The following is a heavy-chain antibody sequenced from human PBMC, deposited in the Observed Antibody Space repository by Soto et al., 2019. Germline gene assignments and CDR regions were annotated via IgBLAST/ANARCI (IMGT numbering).Heavy chain of an antibody. J-gene: IGHJ4*02. CDR3: ARESRATKMQLPKYGVLDF. D-gene: IGHD3-3*01. V-gene: IGHV4-31*03. CDR2: IYYTGST. Sequence: QVQLQESGPGQVKPSQTLSVTCTVSGDSVNTGGHLWSWIRQHPGKGPEYLGYIYYTGSTYYNPSLKSRLSFSLDTSKNQFSLKLNSVTAADTAVYYCARESRATKMQLPKYGVLDFWGQGTLVTVSS. CDR1: GDSVNTGGHL.